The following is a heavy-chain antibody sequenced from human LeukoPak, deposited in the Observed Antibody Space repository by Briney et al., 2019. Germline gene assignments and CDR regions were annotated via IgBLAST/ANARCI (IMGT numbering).Heavy chain of an antibody. CDR2: ISAYNGNT. Sequence: ASVKVSCKASGYTLTSYGISWLRQAPGQGLEWMGWISAYNGNTNYAQKLQGRVTMTTDTSTSTAYMELRSLRSDDTAVYYCASLQTARWGAFDIWGQGTMVTVSS. V-gene: IGHV1-18*01. CDR1: GYTLTSYG. D-gene: IGHD3-16*01. J-gene: IGHJ3*02. CDR3: ASLQTARWGAFDI.